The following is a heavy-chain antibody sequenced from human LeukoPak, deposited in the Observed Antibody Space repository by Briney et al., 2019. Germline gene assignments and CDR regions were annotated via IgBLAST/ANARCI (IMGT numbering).Heavy chain of an antibody. CDR1: GFTFSSYE. D-gene: IGHD6-6*01. V-gene: IGHV3-48*03. J-gene: IGHJ3*02. Sequence: GGSLRLSCAASGFTFSSYEMNWVRQAPGKGLEWVSYISSSGNTIYYPDSVKGRFTISRDNAKNSLYLQMSSLRAEDTAIYYCASSEYSSSGGAFDIWGQGTMVTVSS. CDR2: ISSSGNTI. CDR3: ASSEYSSSGGAFDI.